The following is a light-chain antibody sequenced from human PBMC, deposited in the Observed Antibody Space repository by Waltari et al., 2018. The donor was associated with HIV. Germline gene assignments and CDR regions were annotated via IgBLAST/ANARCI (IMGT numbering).Light chain of an antibody. V-gene: IGKV2-28*01. CDR2: LGS. J-gene: IGKJ4*01. Sequence: DIVLTQSPVSLPVTPGQSASISCGYSQSLLCDNRNKYLAWYLQRPGQPPQLLIYLGSNRASGVPDKFSGSGSGTNFTLKISKVEADDVGIYYCMQALQTPRTFGGGTKVEIK. CDR3: MQALQTPRT. CDR1: QSLLCDNRNKY.